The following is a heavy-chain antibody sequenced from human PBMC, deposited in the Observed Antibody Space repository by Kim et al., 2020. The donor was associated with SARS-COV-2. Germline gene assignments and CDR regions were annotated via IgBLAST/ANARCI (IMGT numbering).Heavy chain of an antibody. CDR3: ARDGYYYDSSGFYYFDY. V-gene: IGHV1-69*04. CDR1: GGTFSSYA. Sequence: SVKVSCKTSGGTFSSYAISWVRQAPGQGLEWMGRIIPILGIANYAQKFQGRVTITADKSTSTAYMELSSLRSEDTAVYYCARDGYYYDSSGFYYFDYWGQGTLVTVSS. D-gene: IGHD3-22*01. J-gene: IGHJ4*02. CDR2: IIPILGIA.